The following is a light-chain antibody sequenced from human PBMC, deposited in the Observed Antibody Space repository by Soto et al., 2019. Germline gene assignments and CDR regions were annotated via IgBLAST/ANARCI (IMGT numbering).Light chain of an antibody. Sequence: QSVLTQPASVSGSPGQSITISCTGTSRDIGASNYVSWYQQRPGKAPKVMIYEVSNRPSGVSNRFSGSKSGTTASLTISGLQAEDDGDYYCSSYTPNSVTLYVFGTGTRSPS. J-gene: IGLJ1*01. CDR3: SSYTPNSVTLYV. V-gene: IGLV2-14*01. CDR1: SRDIGASNY. CDR2: EVS.